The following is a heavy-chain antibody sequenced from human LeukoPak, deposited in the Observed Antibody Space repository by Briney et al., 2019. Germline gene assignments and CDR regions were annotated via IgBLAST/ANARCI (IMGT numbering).Heavy chain of an antibody. CDR2: IYYSGST. V-gene: IGHV4-59*01. D-gene: IGHD6-19*01. CDR1: GGSISSYY. J-gene: IGHJ4*02. Sequence: SETLSLTCTVSGGSISSYYWNWIRQPPGKGLEWIGYIYYSGSTNYNPSLKSRVTISVDTSKNQFSLELSSVTAADTAVYYCAGNSGWYPYYFDQWGQGTLVTVSS. CDR3: AGNSGWYPYYFDQ.